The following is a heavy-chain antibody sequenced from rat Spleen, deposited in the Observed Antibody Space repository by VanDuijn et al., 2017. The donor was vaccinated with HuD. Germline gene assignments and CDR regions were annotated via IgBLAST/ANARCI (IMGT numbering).Heavy chain of an antibody. CDR1: GLSLTSNS. J-gene: IGHJ3*01. CDR2: IWGDGST. V-gene: IGHV2-1*01. Sequence: QVQLKESGPGLVQPSLTLSLTCTVSGLSLTSNSVSWIRQPPGKGLEWMGGIWGDGSTDYNSALKSRLSISRDTSKSQVFLKMNSLQTEDTAIDFCTSPFRWFAYWGQGTLVTVSS. CDR3: TSPFRWFAY.